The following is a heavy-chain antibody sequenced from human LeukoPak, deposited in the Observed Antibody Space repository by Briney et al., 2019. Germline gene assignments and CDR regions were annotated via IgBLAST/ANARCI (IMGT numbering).Heavy chain of an antibody. V-gene: IGHV3-9*01. CDR1: GFTFDDYA. J-gene: IGHJ3*02. Sequence: QTGGSLRLSCAASGFTFDDYAMHWVRQAPGKGLEWVSGISWNSGSIGYADSVKGRFTISRDNAKNSLYLQMNSLRAEDTALYYCAKSSSTSFNMGAFDIWGQGTMVTVSS. CDR3: AKSSSTSFNMGAFDI. CDR2: ISWNSGSI. D-gene: IGHD2-2*01.